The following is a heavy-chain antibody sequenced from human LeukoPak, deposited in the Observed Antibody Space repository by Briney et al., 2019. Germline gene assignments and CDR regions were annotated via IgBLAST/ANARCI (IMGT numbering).Heavy chain of an antibody. V-gene: IGHV1-69*05. J-gene: IGHJ4*02. CDR2: IIPIFGTA. D-gene: IGHD3-3*01. CDR1: GDTFTSYA. Sequence: SVKVSCKASGDTFTSYAISWVRQAPGQGLEWMGGIIPIFGTANYAQKFQGRVTITTDESTSTAYMELSSLRSEDTAVYYCARGLLEWLYFDYWGQGTLVTVSS. CDR3: ARGLLEWLYFDY.